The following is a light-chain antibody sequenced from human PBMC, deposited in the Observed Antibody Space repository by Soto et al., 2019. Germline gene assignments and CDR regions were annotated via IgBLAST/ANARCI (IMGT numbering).Light chain of an antibody. CDR1: QSISSY. V-gene: IGKV1-39*01. J-gene: IGKJ4*01. CDR2: AAS. Sequence: DIQMTQSPSSLSASVGARVTITCRASQSISSYLNWYQQKPGTAPKLLIYAASGLQSGVPSRFNGSGSGADFTLTIRSLRPEDFATYYCQQRYSTPLLTGGGGPKVELK. CDR3: QQRYSTPLLT.